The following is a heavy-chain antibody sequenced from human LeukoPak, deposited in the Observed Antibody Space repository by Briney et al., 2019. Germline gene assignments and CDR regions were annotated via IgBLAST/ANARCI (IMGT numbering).Heavy chain of an antibody. V-gene: IGHV1-69*01. CDR2: IIPIFGTA. J-gene: IGHJ3*02. CDR3: ARGSPGIVGADDAFDI. D-gene: IGHD1-26*01. Sequence: SVKVSCKASGGTFSSYAISWVRQAPGQGLEWMGGIIPIFGTANYAQKFQGRVTITADESTSTAYMELSSLRSEDTAVYYCARGSPGIVGADDAFDIWGQGTMVTASS. CDR1: GGTFSSYA.